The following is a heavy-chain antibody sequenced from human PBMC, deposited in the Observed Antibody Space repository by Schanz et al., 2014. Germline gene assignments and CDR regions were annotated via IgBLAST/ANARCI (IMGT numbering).Heavy chain of an antibody. CDR3: ARDPNSVNEIDY. Sequence: VXQAPGKGLVWVSRTSNDGSFTTFADSVKGRFTISRDNAKNTLYLQMNSLRAEDTAVYYCARDPNSVNEIDYWGQGTLLAVSS. V-gene: IGHV3-74*01. D-gene: IGHD5-12*01. CDR2: TSNDGSFT. J-gene: IGHJ4*02.